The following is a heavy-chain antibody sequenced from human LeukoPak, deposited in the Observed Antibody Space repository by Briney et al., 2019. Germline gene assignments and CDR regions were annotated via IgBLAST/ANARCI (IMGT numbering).Heavy chain of an antibody. Sequence: SETLSLTCTVSGGSISSSSYYWGWIRQPPGKGLEWIGSVYYSGSTYYNPSLKSRVTISVDTSKNQSSLKLSSVTAADTAVYYCARVSSSRGPHPFDYWGQGTLVTVSS. CDR3: ARVSSSRGPHPFDY. J-gene: IGHJ4*02. D-gene: IGHD6-13*01. CDR1: GGSISSSSYY. V-gene: IGHV4-39*07. CDR2: VYYSGST.